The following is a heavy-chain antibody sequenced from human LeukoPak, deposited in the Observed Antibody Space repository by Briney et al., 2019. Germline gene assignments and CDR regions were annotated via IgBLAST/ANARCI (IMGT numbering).Heavy chain of an antibody. CDR1: GGSFSGYY. CDR2: ISGSGDST. CDR3: AKDHSYGSGSLPLPDY. V-gene: IGHV3-23*01. D-gene: IGHD3-10*01. J-gene: IGHJ4*02. Sequence: ETLSLTCAVYGGSFSGYYWSWVRQAPGKGLEWVSAISGSGDSTYYADSVKGRFTISRDNSKNTLYLQMNSLRAEDTAVYYCAKDHSYGSGSLPLPDYWGQGTLVTVSS.